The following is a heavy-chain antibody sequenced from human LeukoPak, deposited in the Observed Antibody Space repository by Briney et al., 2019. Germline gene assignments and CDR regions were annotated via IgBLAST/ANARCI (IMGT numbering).Heavy chain of an antibody. CDR1: GFSFSLYG. Sequence: GRSLRLSCAASGFSFSLYGMQWVRQAPGKGLEWVAVMSYDGSNVYYADSVKGRFTISRDNSNNTLYLQMNSLRLEDTAIYSCAKVLAGGPAFRSPVDSCGQGTLVTVSS. V-gene: IGHV3-30*18. J-gene: IGHJ4*02. D-gene: IGHD2-2*01. CDR2: MSYDGSNV. CDR3: AKVLAGGPAFRSPVDS.